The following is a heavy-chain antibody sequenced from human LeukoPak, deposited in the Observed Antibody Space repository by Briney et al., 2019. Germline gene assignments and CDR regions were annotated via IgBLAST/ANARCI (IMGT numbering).Heavy chain of an antibody. CDR2: VYYGRSP. CDR1: GGSISRSTYY. CDR3: ARSSGTGTFSY. D-gene: IGHD6-25*01. J-gene: IGHJ4*02. Sequence: SETLSLTCSVSGGSISRSTYYWAWIRQPPGKGLEWIGSVYYGRSPYFNPSLESRATISVDTSKNHFSLKMSSVTAADTAVYYCARSSGTGTFSYWGQGTLVTVSS. V-gene: IGHV4-39*02.